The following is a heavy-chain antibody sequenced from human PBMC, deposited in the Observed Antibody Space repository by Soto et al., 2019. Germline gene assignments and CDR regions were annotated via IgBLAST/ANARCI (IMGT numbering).Heavy chain of an antibody. D-gene: IGHD2-2*02. CDR2: IYSGGST. Sequence: PGGSLRLSCAASGFTVISNYMSWVRQAPGKGLEWVSVIYSGGSTYYADSVKGRFTISRDNSKNTLYLQMNSLRAEDTAVYYCARDGRYCSSTSCYRYYYYGMDVWGQGTTVTVSS. V-gene: IGHV3-53*01. CDR3: ARDGRYCSSTSCYRYYYYGMDV. CDR1: GFTVISNY. J-gene: IGHJ6*02.